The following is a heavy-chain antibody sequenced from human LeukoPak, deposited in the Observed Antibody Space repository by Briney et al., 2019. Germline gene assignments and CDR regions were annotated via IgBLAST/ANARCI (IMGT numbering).Heavy chain of an antibody. CDR3: SKDRSYGGYDLIYAFDI. J-gene: IGHJ3*02. V-gene: IGHV3-23*01. CDR2: ISGSGGSI. Sequence: RGVSLRLSCAASGFTFSRYAMSWVRQAPGKGLEWVSAISGSGGSIYYADSVKGRFTISRDNSKNTLYLQMNSLRAEDTAVYYCSKDRSYGGYDLIYAFDIWGKGTMVTVSS. D-gene: IGHD5-12*01. CDR1: GFTFSRYA.